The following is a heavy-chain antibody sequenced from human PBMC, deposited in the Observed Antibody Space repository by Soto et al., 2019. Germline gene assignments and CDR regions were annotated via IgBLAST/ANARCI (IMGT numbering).Heavy chain of an antibody. CDR3: TRRRYSASSAFDY. CDR1: GFTFTLYN. D-gene: IGHD6-6*01. CDR2: ISDDGNSQ. Sequence: QVQLVESGGGVVQPGRSLRLSCAASGFTFTLYNMHWVRQAPGKGLEWVAVISDDGNSQYYEDSVKGRFTISRDNSKSTLYLQMNSLRAEDTATYYCTRRRYSASSAFDYWGQGTLVTVPS. V-gene: IGHV3-30-3*01. J-gene: IGHJ4*02.